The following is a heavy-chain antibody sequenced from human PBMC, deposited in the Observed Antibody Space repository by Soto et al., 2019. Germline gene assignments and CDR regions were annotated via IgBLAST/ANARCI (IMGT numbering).Heavy chain of an antibody. V-gene: IGHV4-59*01. CDR2: VYYTGAT. CDR1: GGSISSYF. J-gene: IGHJ4*02. Sequence: PSETLSLTCTVSGGSISSYFYMWVRQTPGQGLEWIGTVYYTGATDYNPSLKSRVTISVDTSKTQFSLNLRSVPAADTAVYYCARDLAAGPSGFDCWGRGTLVTVSS. CDR3: ARDLAAGPSGFDC. D-gene: IGHD6-13*01.